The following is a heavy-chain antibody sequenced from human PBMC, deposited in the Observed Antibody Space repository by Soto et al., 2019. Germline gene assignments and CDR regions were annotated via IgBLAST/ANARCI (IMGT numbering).Heavy chain of an antibody. Sequence: SETLSLTCIVSGGSISNYYWSWIRQPPGKGLEWIGYIYYRGSTYYNPSLKSRVTISVDTSKNQFSLKLSSVTAADTAVYYCATLPATTILNDDWGQGTLVTVSS. V-gene: IGHV4-59*04. CDR3: ATLPATTILNDD. J-gene: IGHJ4*02. CDR1: GGSISNYY. D-gene: IGHD6-25*01. CDR2: IYYRGST.